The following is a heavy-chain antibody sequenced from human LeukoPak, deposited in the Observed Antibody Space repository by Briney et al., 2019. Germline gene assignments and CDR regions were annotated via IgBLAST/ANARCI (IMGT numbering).Heavy chain of an antibody. Sequence: PGGSLRLSCAASGFTFSSYSMNWVRQAPGKGLEWVSSISSSSSYMYYADSVKGRFTISRDNAKNSLYLRMNSLRAEDTAVYYCARHGGYCSSTSCYCDYWGQGTLVTVSS. CDR3: ARHGGYCSSTSCYCDY. CDR1: GFTFSSYS. D-gene: IGHD2-2*01. CDR2: ISSSSSYM. J-gene: IGHJ4*02. V-gene: IGHV3-21*01.